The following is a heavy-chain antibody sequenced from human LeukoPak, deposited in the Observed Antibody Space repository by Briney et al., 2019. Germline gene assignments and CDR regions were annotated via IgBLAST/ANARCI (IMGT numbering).Heavy chain of an antibody. D-gene: IGHD2-2*01. V-gene: IGHV1-69*13. CDR2: IIPIFGTA. Sequence: ASVKVSCKASGGTFSSYAISWVRQAPGQGLEWMGGIIPIFGTANYAQKFQGRVTIIADESTSTAYMELSSLRSEDTAVYYCAREVGYCSSTSCFEYFQHWGQGTLVTVSS. CDR1: GGTFSSYA. CDR3: AREVGYCSSTSCFEYFQH. J-gene: IGHJ1*01.